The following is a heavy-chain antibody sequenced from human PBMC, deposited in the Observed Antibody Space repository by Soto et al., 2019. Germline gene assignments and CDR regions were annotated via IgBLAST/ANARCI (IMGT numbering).Heavy chain of an antibody. Sequence: GGSLRLSCAASGFTFSSYAMSWVRQAPGKGLEWVSAISGSGGSTYYADSVKGWFTISRDNSKNTLYLQMNSLRAEDTAVYYCAKIREWWDSVTSFDYWGQGTLATVSS. CDR1: GFTFSSYA. CDR2: ISGSGGST. V-gene: IGHV3-23*01. D-gene: IGHD2-15*01. J-gene: IGHJ4*02. CDR3: AKIREWWDSVTSFDY.